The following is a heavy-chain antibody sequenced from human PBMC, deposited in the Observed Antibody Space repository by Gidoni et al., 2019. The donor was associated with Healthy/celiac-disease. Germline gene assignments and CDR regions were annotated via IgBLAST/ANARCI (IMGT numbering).Heavy chain of an antibody. CDR1: GGSISSYY. CDR2: IYYSGST. Sequence: QVQLQESGPGLVKPSETLSPTCPVSGGSISSYYWSWIRQPPGKGLEWIGYIYYSGSTNYNPSLKSRVTISVDTSKNQFSLKLSSVTAADTAVYYCATFQGLGSGRDWFDPWGQGTLVTVSS. CDR3: ATFQGLGSGRDWFDP. V-gene: IGHV4-59*01. J-gene: IGHJ5*02. D-gene: IGHD3-10*01.